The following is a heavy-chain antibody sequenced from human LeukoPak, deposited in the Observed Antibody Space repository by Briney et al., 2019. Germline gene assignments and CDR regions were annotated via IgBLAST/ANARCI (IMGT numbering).Heavy chain of an antibody. D-gene: IGHD3-16*01. CDR3: ATYKYDYVWGNQHFDY. CDR2: INYRGST. J-gene: IGHJ4*02. CDR1: NASISSNTYY. V-gene: IGHV4-39*07. Sequence: SETLSLTCTVSNASISSNTYYRAWIRQPPGKGLEYIRSINYRGSTYYNPSLKSRVTLSVDTSKNQFSLKLNSVTAADTAVYYCATYKYDYVWGNQHFDYWGQGTLVAVSS.